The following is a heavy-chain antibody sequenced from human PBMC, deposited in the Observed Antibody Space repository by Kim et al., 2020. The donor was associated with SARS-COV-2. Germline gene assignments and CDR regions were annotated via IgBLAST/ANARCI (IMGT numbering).Heavy chain of an antibody. J-gene: IGHJ6*02. D-gene: IGHD3-22*01. Sequence: GGSLRLSCAASGFTFSSYGMHWVRQAPGKGLEWVAVISYDGSNKYYADSVKGRFTISRDNSKNTLYLQMNSLRAEDTAVYYCAKRVQDCYDSSGLGYYCCGLDVGGRGNTVTVSS. CDR2: ISYDGSNK. CDR3: AKRVQDCYDSSGLGYYCCGLDV. CDR1: GFTFSSYG. V-gene: IGHV3-30*18.